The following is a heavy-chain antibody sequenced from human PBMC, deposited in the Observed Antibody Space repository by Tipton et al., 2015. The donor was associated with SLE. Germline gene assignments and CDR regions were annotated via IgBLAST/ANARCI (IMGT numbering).Heavy chain of an antibody. Sequence: TLSLTCAVFGETISSRSFLWGWIRQPPGKGLEWIGSIYYSGSTYYNPSLGGRVAISLDTSKSQFSLKLTSVTAADTAVYYCAREGDASANFFYYGVNLWGQGTTVTVSS. CDR3: AREGDASANFFYYGVNL. CDR1: GETISSRSFL. V-gene: IGHV4-39*07. CDR2: IYYSGST. D-gene: IGHD2-2*01. J-gene: IGHJ6*02.